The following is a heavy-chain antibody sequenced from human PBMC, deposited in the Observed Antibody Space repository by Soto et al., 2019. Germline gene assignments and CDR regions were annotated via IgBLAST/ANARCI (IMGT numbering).Heavy chain of an antibody. D-gene: IGHD2-21*01. V-gene: IGHV3-30*03. CDR1: GFTFSSYG. Sequence: QVHLVESGGGVVQPGRSLRLSCAASGFTFSSYGMHWVRQAPGKGLEWVAAILYDGSNQYYADSVRGRFTISRDNSKNTLYLQMNSLRDEDTAVYYCATVVITSWGMDVWGQGTTVTVSS. CDR2: ILYDGSNQ. CDR3: ATVVITSWGMDV. J-gene: IGHJ6*02.